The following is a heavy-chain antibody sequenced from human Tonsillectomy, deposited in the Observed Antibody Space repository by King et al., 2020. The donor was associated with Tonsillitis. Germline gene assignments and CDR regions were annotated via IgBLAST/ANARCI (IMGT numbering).Heavy chain of an antibody. V-gene: IGHV3-48*03. CDR3: ASEGSGWDFDY. CDR1: GFTFSSYE. D-gene: IGHD6-19*01. Sequence: VQLVESGGGLVQPGGSLRLSCAASGFTFSSYEMNWVRQAPGKGLEWGSDISSSGSTIYYADSVKGRFTISRDNAKNSLYLQMNSLRAEDTAVYYCASEGSGWDFDYWGQGTLVTVSS. J-gene: IGHJ4*02. CDR2: ISSSGSTI.